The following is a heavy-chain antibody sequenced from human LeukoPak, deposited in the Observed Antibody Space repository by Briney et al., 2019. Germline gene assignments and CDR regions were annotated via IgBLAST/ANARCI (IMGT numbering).Heavy chain of an antibody. J-gene: IGHJ4*02. CDR2: MWFDGSDK. Sequence: GGSLRLSCAASGFNISDFWMTWVRQAPGKGPEWVAVMWFDGSDKYYADSVKGRFTISRDNSKNTLYLQMNSLRAEDTAVYYCARDQEGIAVATIDYWGQGTLVTVSS. CDR3: ARDQEGIAVATIDY. D-gene: IGHD6-13*01. CDR1: GFNISDFW. V-gene: IGHV3-33*08.